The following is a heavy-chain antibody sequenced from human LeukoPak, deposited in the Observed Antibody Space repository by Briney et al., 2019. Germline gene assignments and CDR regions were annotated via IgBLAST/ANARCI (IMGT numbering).Heavy chain of an antibody. J-gene: IGHJ4*02. D-gene: IGHD3-10*01. CDR2: IIGSAVNT. Sequence: PGESLRLSCGASGLTVSSYGMSWVRQAPGKGLEWVSTIIGSAVNTYYADSVKGRFTISRDDSENTVYLQMNSLRAEDTAVYSCAKYTSGTSYRGLDQWGQGTLVTVSS. V-gene: IGHV3-23*01. CDR1: GLTVSSYG. CDR3: AKYTSGTSYRGLDQ.